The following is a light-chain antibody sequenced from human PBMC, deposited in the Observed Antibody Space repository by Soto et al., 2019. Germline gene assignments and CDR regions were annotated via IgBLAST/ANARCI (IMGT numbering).Light chain of an antibody. CDR3: QQSDKWPPT. CDR2: GPS. CDR1: PSVSSN. V-gene: IGKV3-15*01. Sequence: EIVMTQPPATLSVSPGERATLSCRASPSVSSNLAWYQQKAGQAPRLLMYGPSTRAIGIPGRFSGSGSGTEFTHPISSLQSEDFAVYHCQQSDKWPPTFGQGTEMEI. J-gene: IGKJ1*01.